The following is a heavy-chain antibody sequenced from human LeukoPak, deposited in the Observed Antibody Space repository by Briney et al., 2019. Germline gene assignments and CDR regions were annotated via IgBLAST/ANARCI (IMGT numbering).Heavy chain of an antibody. J-gene: IGHJ6*03. Sequence: ASVKVSCKASGYTFTGFYMHWVRQAPGQGLEWMGWINPNSGDTNYAQKLQGRVTMTRDTSISTAYMELSRLRSDDTAVYYCARDRGVDYCSGGSCSHYYYYMDVWGKGTTVTISS. CDR1: GYTFTGFY. CDR2: INPNSGDT. V-gene: IGHV1-2*02. CDR3: ARDRGVDYCSGGSCSHYYYYMDV. D-gene: IGHD2-15*01.